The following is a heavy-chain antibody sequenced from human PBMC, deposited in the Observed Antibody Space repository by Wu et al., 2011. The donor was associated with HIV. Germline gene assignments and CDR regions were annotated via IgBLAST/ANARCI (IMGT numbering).Heavy chain of an antibody. CDR3: ARARGSSGYSARYYYYYYGMDV. CDR2: IIPIFGTP. D-gene: IGHD3-22*01. Sequence: QFQLVQSGAEVKKPGSSVKVSCKASGGTFSNYAVSWVRQAPGQGLEWMGRIIPIFGTPNYAQKFQGRVTITADDSTSTASMELSSLRSEDTAVYYCARARGSSGYSARYYYYYYGMDVWGQGTTVTVSS. V-gene: IGHV1-69*15. J-gene: IGHJ6*02. CDR1: GGTFSNYA.